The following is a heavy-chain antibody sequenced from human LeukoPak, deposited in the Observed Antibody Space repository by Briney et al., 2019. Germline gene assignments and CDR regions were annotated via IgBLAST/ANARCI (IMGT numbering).Heavy chain of an antibody. CDR1: GFTFSRSA. Sequence: GGSLRLSCAASGFTFSRSAMSWVRQAPGKGLEWVSAISGSGETSYHANSVEGRFTISRDNSNTLYLQMNSLREDDTAIYYCAKSQQLSGFPFDFWGQGTLVIVSS. J-gene: IGHJ4*02. D-gene: IGHD3-22*01. CDR3: AKSQQLSGFPFDF. CDR2: ISGSGETS. V-gene: IGHV3-23*01.